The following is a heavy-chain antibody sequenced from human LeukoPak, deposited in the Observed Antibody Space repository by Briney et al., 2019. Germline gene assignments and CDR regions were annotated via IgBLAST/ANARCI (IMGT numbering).Heavy chain of an antibody. D-gene: IGHD2-15*01. CDR3: ARDRTVVVVVAATQAHWFDP. CDR1: GDSISSSSYY. Sequence: PSETLSLTCTVSGDSISSSSYYWGWIRQPPGKGLEWIGSFSYCGSTYYNPSLKSRVTISVDTSKNQFSLKLSSVTAADTAVYYCARDRTVVVVVAATQAHWFDPWGQGTLVTVSS. J-gene: IGHJ5*02. CDR2: FSYCGST. V-gene: IGHV4-39*07.